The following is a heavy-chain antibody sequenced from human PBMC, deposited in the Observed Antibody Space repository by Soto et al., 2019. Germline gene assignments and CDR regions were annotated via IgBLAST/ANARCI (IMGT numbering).Heavy chain of an antibody. CDR2: ISGGGGST. CDR3: VKASNSVLRSAFSI. J-gene: IGHJ3*02. Sequence: GGSLRLSCAASGFTFSRYALSWVRPAPGKGLEWVSAISGGGGSTYYADSVKGRFTISRDNSKNTLYLQMNSLRADDTAVYYCVKASNSVLRSAFSIWGQGSLVPVS. CDR1: GFTFSRYA. V-gene: IGHV3-23*01.